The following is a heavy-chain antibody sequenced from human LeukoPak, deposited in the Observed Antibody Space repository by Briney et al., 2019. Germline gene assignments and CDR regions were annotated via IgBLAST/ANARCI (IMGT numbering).Heavy chain of an antibody. V-gene: IGHV4-34*01. Sequence: PSETLSLTCAVYGGSVSGYYWTWIRQPPGKGLEWIGEINHSGSTNYNPSLKSRVTISVDTSKNQFSLKLNSVTAADTAVYYCAVSAAALFDPWGQGTLVTVSS. CDR2: INHSGST. J-gene: IGHJ5*02. D-gene: IGHD6-13*01. CDR1: GGSVSGYY. CDR3: AVSAAALFDP.